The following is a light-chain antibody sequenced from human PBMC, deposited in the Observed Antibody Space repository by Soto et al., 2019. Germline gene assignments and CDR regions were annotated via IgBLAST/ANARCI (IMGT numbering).Light chain of an antibody. CDR3: QHYGGSLWT. CDR1: QSVSGNS. J-gene: IGKJ1*01. Sequence: ELVLTQSPGTLSLSPGECATLSCRASQSVSGNSLAWYRQNRGQAPRLIIYDVSTRATGIPDRFSFSGSGTDFTLTISRLEHEDFALFFCQHYGGSLWTFGQGTRVEIK. CDR2: DVS. V-gene: IGKV3-20*01.